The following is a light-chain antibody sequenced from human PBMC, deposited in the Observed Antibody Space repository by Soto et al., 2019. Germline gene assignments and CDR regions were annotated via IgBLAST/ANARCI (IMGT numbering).Light chain of an antibody. Sequence: QSALTQPASVSGFPGQSITISCVGTSSDVGAYNYVSWYQQYPGKAPKLVIYEVGNRPSGVSNRFSGSKSGNTASLTISGLQADDEADYYCSSHTSSSSVMFGGGTKLTVL. CDR3: SSHTSSSSVM. V-gene: IGLV2-14*01. CDR1: SSDVGAYNY. CDR2: EVG. J-gene: IGLJ3*02.